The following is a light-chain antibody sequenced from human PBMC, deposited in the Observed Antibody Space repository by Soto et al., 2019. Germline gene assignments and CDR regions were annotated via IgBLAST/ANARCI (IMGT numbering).Light chain of an antibody. Sequence: QSVLTQPASVSGSPGQSITISCTGTSSDVGGYNYVSWYQLHPGKAPKLIIYEVSNRPSGVSNRFSGSKSGNTASLTISGLQAEDEADYFCCSSAPESTYVFGTGTKVTVL. CDR2: EVS. J-gene: IGLJ1*01. CDR3: CSSAPESTYV. CDR1: SSDVGGYNY. V-gene: IGLV2-14*01.